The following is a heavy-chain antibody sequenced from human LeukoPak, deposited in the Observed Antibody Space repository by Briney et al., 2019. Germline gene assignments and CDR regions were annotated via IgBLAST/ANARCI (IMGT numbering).Heavy chain of an antibody. Sequence: ASVTVSCKASGYTFTGYHMHWVRQAPGQGLEWMGRINPNSGDTNNAQKFQGRVTMTSDTSISTAYMDLSRLTSDDTAVYYCARDYCSSTSCLFDYWGQGTLVTVSS. CDR2: INPNSGDT. D-gene: IGHD2-2*01. J-gene: IGHJ4*02. CDR1: GYTFTGYH. CDR3: ARDYCSSTSCLFDY. V-gene: IGHV1-2*06.